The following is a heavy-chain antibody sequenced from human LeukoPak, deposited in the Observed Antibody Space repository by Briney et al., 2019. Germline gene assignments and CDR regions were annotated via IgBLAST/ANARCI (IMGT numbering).Heavy chain of an antibody. CDR2: IHLSGST. J-gene: IGHJ4*02. CDR1: GDSINSYH. CDR3: ARDDSSRDDSGGYHY. V-gene: IGHV4-4*07. D-gene: IGHD3-22*01. Sequence: SETLSLTCTVSGDSINSYHWSCLPQPAGKGLEWIGRIHLSGSTNYNPSLRSRVAISMDNSKNPFSLPLKSVTAADTAVYYCARDDSSRDDSGGYHYWGQGALVTVSS.